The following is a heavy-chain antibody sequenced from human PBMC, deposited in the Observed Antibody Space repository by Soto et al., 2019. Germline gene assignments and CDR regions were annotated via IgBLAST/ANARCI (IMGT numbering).Heavy chain of an antibody. J-gene: IGHJ5*02. CDR3: ARGRDCTNGVCSQTWFDP. CDR1: GGSFSGYY. D-gene: IGHD2-8*01. V-gene: IGHV4-34*01. CDR2: INHSGST. Sequence: SQTLSLTCAVYGGSFSGYYWSWIRQPPGKGLEWIGEINHSGSTNYNPSLKSRVTISVDTSKNQFSLKLSSVTAADTAVYYCARGRDCTNGVCSQTWFDPWGQGTLVTVSS.